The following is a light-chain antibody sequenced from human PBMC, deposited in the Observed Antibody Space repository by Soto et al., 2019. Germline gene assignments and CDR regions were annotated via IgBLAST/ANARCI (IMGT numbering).Light chain of an antibody. V-gene: IGLV2-8*01. CDR1: SSDVGGYDY. J-gene: IGLJ1*01. CDR2: EVT. Sequence: QSALTQPPSASGSPGQSVTISCTGTSSDVGGYDYVSWYQQHPGKAPKLMIYEVTIRPSGVSDRFSGSKSGNTASPTVSGLQAEDGADYYCSSYTGGNPSYVFGTGTKVTVL. CDR3: SSYTGGNPSYV.